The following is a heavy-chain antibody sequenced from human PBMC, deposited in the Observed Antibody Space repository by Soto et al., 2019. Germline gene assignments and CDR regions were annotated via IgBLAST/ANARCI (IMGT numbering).Heavy chain of an antibody. CDR3: ARDPVGATHFDY. V-gene: IGHV4-59*01. D-gene: IGHD1-26*01. CDR1: GGSITSYY. J-gene: IGHJ4*02. CDR2: ISYSGGS. Sequence: SETLSLTCNVSGGSITSYYWTWIRQPPGKGLELIGHISYSGGSKYNPSFRSRISMSIDTSKSQVSLKLSSVTAADTAIYYCARDPVGATHFDYWGQGAPVTVS.